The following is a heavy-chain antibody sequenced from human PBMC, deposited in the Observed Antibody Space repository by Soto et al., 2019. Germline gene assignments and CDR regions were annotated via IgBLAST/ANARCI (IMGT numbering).Heavy chain of an antibody. J-gene: IGHJ6*02. CDR2: ISYDGSNK. CDR1: GFTFSSYG. D-gene: IGHD4-17*01. CDR3: AKETDTTVTTYYGMDV. Sequence: HPGGSLRLSCAASGFTFSSYGMHWVRQAPGKGLEWVAVISYDGSNKYYADSVKGRFTISRDNSKNTLYLQMNSLRAEDTAVYYCAKETDTTVTTYYGMDVWGQGTTVTVSS. V-gene: IGHV3-30*18.